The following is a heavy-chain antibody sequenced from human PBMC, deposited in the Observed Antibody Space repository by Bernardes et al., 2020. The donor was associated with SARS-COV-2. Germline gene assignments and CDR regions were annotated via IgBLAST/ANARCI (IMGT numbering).Heavy chain of an antibody. Sequence: SETLSLTCTASGAINDYKWSWIRQPPGKELEWIGYIYHNGVTNYNPSLKGRVTISIDTSKNQFSLKVGSVTAADTAVYFCARFWSGMDVWGQGTTVTVSS. V-gene: IGHV4-59*08. D-gene: IGHD3-3*01. CDR3: ARFWSGMDV. CDR1: GAINDYK. J-gene: IGHJ6*02. CDR2: IYHNGVT.